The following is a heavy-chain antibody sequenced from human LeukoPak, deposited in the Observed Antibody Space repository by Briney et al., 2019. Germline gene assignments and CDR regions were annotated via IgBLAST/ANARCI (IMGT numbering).Heavy chain of an antibody. V-gene: IGHV1-69*06. CDR2: IIPIFGTA. Sequence: SVTVSCKASGGTFSSYAISWVRQAPGQGLEWMGGIIPIFGTANYAQKFQGRVTITADKSTSTAYMELSSLRPEHTAVYYCARDSSESGSYYGAFDIWGQGTMVTVSS. CDR3: ARDSSESGSYYGAFDI. CDR1: GGTFSSYA. J-gene: IGHJ3*02. D-gene: IGHD1-26*01.